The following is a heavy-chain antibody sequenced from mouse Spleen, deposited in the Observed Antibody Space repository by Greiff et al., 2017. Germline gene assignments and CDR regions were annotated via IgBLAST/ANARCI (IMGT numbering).Heavy chain of an antibody. CDR1: GYSFTSYY. Sequence: VQLQQSGPELVKPGASVKISCKASGYSFTSYYIHWVKQRPGQGLEWIGWIYPGSGNTKYNEKFKGKATLTADTSSSTAYMQLSSLTSEDSAVYYCAREVNFNFDYWGQGTTLTVSS. V-gene: IGHV1-66*01. J-gene: IGHJ2*01. D-gene: IGHD1-3*01. CDR3: AREVNFNFDY. CDR2: IYPGSGNT.